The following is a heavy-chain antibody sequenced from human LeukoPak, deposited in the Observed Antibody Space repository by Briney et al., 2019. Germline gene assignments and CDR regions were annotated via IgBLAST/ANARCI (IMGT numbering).Heavy chain of an antibody. V-gene: IGHV4-34*01. CDR2: INHSGST. CDR3: ARGINYGDLPGYFDY. D-gene: IGHD4-17*01. J-gene: IGHJ4*02. Sequence: SETLSLTCAVYGGSFSGYYWSWIRQPPGKGLEWIGEINHSGSTNYNPSLKSRVTISVDTSKNQFSLKLSSVTAADTAVYYCARGINYGDLPGYFDYWGQGTLVTVSS. CDR1: GGSFSGYY.